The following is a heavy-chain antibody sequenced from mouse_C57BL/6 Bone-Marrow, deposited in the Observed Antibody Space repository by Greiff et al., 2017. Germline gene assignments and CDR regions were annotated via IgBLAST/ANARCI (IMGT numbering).Heavy chain of an antibody. J-gene: IGHJ4*01. CDR3: ARLDYAMDD. V-gene: IGHV1-54*01. CDR2: INPGSGGT. Sequence: QVQLQQSGAELVRPGTSVKVSCKASGYAFTNYLIEWVKQRPGQGLEWIGVINPGSGGTNYNEKFKGKATLTADKSSSTAYLQLSSLTSEDAAVYFCARLDYAMDDWGQGTSVTVSS. CDR1: GYAFTNYL.